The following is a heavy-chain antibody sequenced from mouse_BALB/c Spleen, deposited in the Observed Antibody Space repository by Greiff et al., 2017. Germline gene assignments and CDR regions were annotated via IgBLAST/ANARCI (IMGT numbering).Heavy chain of an antibody. V-gene: IGHV5-6-5*01. CDR2: ISSGGST. CDR1: GFTFSSYA. J-gene: IGHJ4*01. CDR3: ARGGFITTVAYAMDY. D-gene: IGHD1-1*01. Sequence: EVKLVESGGGLVKPGGSLKLSCAASGFTFSSYAMSWVRQTPEKRLEWVASISSGGSTYYPDSLKGRFTISRDNARNILYLQMSSLRSEDTAMYYCARGGFITTVAYAMDYWGQGTSVTVSS.